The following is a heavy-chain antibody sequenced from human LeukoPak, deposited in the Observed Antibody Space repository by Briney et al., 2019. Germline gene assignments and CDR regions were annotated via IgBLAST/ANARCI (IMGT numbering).Heavy chain of an antibody. V-gene: IGHV1-69*05. Sequence: ASVTVSCKASGGTFSSYAISWVRQAPGQGLEWMGGIIPIFGTANYAQKFQGRVTITTDESTSTAYMGLSSLRSEDTAVYYCARLSCSSTSCYMRLQYYFDYWGQGTLVTVSS. J-gene: IGHJ4*02. CDR2: IIPIFGTA. D-gene: IGHD2-2*02. CDR1: GGTFSSYA. CDR3: ARLSCSSTSCYMRLQYYFDY.